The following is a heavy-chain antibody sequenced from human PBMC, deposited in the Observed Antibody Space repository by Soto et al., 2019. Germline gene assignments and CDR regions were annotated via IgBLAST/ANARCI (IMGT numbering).Heavy chain of an antibody. CDR1: GFIFSYYF. CDR2: VKQDGSER. D-gene: IGHD2-21*02. Sequence: EVQLEESGGGLVQPGGSLRLSCEVSGFIFSYYFMGWVRQAPGKGLEWVANVKQDGSERYYVDSVKGRFTISRDNVKNSVYLEINNLRAEDTAVYYCVRYRREVSAGDYYFDDWGQGTRVTVSS. CDR3: VRYRREVSAGDYYFDD. J-gene: IGHJ4*02. V-gene: IGHV3-7*01.